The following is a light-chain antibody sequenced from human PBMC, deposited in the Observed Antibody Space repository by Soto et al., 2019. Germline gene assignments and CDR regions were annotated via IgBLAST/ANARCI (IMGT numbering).Light chain of an antibody. V-gene: IGLV2-14*01. Sequence: QSALAQPASVSGSFGQSITISCSGPNTDLGVYGYVSWYQHHPGKAPKLLIYDVNKRPSGISDRFSGSKSGDTASLTISGLLPEDEAEYFCFSKISGFIYGFGTGTKLTVL. CDR3: FSKISGFIYG. J-gene: IGLJ1*01. CDR1: NTDLGVYGY. CDR2: DVN.